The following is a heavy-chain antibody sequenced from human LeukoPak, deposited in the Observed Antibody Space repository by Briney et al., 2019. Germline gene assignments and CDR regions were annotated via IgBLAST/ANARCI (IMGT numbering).Heavy chain of an antibody. D-gene: IGHD5/OR15-5a*01. J-gene: IGHJ3*02. CDR2: LHFKSGNT. CDR1: GYTLLDYD. V-gene: IGHV1-8*03. CDR3: ARVQRFYDAKGGAFDI. Sequence: ASVKVSCEASGYTLLDYDINWVRQATGQGLEWMGWLHFKSGNTGYGQRFQCRGSFTRDTSTSIAYMELCCLRSDDTAAYYCARVQRFYDAKGGAFDIWGRGTMVTVSS.